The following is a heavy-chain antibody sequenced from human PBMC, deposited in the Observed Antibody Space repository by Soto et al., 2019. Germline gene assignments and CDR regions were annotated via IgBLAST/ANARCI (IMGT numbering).Heavy chain of an antibody. D-gene: IGHD5-18*01. CDR2: ISGYNGNT. CDR1: GYTFSNYG. J-gene: IGHJ6*02. V-gene: IGHV1-18*01. Sequence: QVQLVQSGAEVKKPGASVKVSCKASGYTFSNYGISWVRQGPGQGLDWMGWISGYNGNTHYEEKVQDRIKMTTDTSTSTTYLELRSLRSDDTAVYFCARDPGFGFGYSYAFAMDVWGQGTTVTVSS. CDR3: ARDPGFGFGYSYAFAMDV.